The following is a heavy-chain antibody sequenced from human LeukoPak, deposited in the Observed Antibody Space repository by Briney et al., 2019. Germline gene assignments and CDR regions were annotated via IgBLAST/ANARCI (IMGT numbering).Heavy chain of an antibody. J-gene: IGHJ4*02. CDR2: ISTSGST. D-gene: IGHD2-15*01. CDR1: GGSISSYY. V-gene: IGHV4-4*07. CDR3: ARYSGCSGGSCYPAGI. Sequence: SETLSLTCTVSGGSISSYYWSWIRQPAGKGLEWIGRISTSGSTTYNPSLKSRVTMSVDTSKNQFSLRLSSVTAADTAVYYCARYSGCSGGSCYPAGIWGQGTLVTVSS.